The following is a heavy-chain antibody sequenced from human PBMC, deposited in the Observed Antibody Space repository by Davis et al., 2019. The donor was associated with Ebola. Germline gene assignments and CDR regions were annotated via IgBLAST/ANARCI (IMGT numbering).Heavy chain of an antibody. D-gene: IGHD6-13*01. CDR3: ARGLGMGWFDP. CDR1: GASISSSTYY. Sequence: SETLSLTCTVSGASISSSTYYWGWIRQPPGRGLEWIGEINHRGSTNYNPSLKSRVTISVDTSKNQFSLKVTSVTAADTAVYYCARGLGMGWFDPWGQGTLVTVSS. CDR2: INHRGST. V-gene: IGHV4-39*07. J-gene: IGHJ5*02.